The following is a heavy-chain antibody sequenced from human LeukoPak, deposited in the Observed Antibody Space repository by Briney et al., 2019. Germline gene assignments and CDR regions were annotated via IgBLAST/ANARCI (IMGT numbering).Heavy chain of an antibody. Sequence: GGSLRLSCAASGFTFSSYSMNWVRQPPGKGLELVSSIISSSSYIYYADSVEGRFTISTDTAKTSLYLQMNNLRAADTAVYYCARQEYGDYYYYYYGMDVWGQGTTVTVSS. V-gene: IGHV3-21*01. CDR2: IISSSSYI. CDR1: GFTFSSYS. J-gene: IGHJ6*02. D-gene: IGHD4-17*01. CDR3: ARQEYGDYYYYYYGMDV.